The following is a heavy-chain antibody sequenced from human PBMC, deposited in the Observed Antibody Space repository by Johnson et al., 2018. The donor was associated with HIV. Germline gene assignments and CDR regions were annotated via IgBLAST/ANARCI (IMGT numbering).Heavy chain of an antibody. V-gene: IGHV3-33*01. CDR3: TTDLGLEWSEGNDAFDI. Sequence: VQVVESGGGVVQPGRSLRLSCEASGITFSSYGMNWVRQAPGKGLEWVAVIWYDGSNKYYADSVKGRFTISRDNSKNTLYLQMNSLKTEDTAVYYCTTDLGLEWSEGNDAFDIWGQGTMVTVSS. CDR2: IWYDGSNK. D-gene: IGHD3-3*01. CDR1: GITFSSYG. J-gene: IGHJ3*02.